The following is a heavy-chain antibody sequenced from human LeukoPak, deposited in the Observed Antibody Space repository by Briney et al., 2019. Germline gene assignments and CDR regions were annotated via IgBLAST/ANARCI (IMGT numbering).Heavy chain of an antibody. V-gene: IGHV4-30-2*01. D-gene: IGHD2/OR15-2a*01. CDR2: IYHSGST. J-gene: IGHJ5*02. CDR1: GGSISSGSYY. Sequence: PSQTLSLTCTVSGGSISSGSYYWSWIRQPPGKGLEWIGYIYHSGSTYYNPSLKSRVTISVGRSKNQFSLKLSSVTAADTAVYYCARGPPPVSGFLNWFDPWGQGTLVTVSS. CDR3: ARGPPPVSGFLNWFDP.